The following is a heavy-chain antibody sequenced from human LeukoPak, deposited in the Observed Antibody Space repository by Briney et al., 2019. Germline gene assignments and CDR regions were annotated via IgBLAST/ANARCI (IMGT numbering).Heavy chain of an antibody. CDR3: ARRNDILTGYTDY. Sequence: PGESLKISCKCSGYSFTSYWIGWVRQMPGKGLEWMGIIYPGDSDTRYSPSFQGQVTISADKSISTAYLQWSSLKASDTAMYYCARRNDILTGYTDYWGQGTLVTVSS. CDR2: IYPGDSDT. D-gene: IGHD3-9*01. V-gene: IGHV5-51*01. CDR1: GYSFTSYW. J-gene: IGHJ4*02.